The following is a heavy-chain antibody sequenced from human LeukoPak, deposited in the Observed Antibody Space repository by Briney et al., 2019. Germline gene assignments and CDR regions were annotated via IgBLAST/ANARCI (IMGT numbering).Heavy chain of an antibody. CDR1: GFTFSTYR. CDR2: ISSSSNYI. V-gene: IGHV3-21*04. D-gene: IGHD3-10*01. Sequence: GGSLRLSCAASGFTFSTYRMNWVRQAPGKGLEWVSSISSSSNYIYYADSVKGRFTISRDNSKNTLYLQMNSLRAEDTAVYYCANRPSMVRGVNDAFDIWGQGTMVTVSS. CDR3: ANRPSMVRGVNDAFDI. J-gene: IGHJ3*02.